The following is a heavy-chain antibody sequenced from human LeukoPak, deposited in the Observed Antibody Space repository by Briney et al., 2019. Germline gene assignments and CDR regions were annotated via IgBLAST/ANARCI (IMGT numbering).Heavy chain of an antibody. CDR2: IIPILGTA. D-gene: IGHD3-10*01. CDR3: AGGTMVRGVFDY. V-gene: IGHV1-69*05. J-gene: IGHJ4*02. CDR1: RGTFSSYA. Sequence: SVKVSCKASRGTFSSYAISWVRQAPGQGLEWMGGIIPILGTANYAQKFQGRVTITTDESTSTAYMELSSLRSEDTAVYYCAGGTMVRGVFDYWGQGTLVTVSS.